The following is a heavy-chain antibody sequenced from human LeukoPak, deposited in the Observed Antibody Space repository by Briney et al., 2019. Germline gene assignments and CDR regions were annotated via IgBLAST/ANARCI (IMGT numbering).Heavy chain of an antibody. Sequence: PGGSLRLSCAASGLTFDHYVMHWVRQAPGKGLEWVSLISGDGGSTYYADSVKGRLTISRDNSKNSLYLQMNSLTTEDTALYFCAKGPTMYAFDIWGQGTMVTVSS. J-gene: IGHJ3*02. CDR1: GLTFDHYV. V-gene: IGHV3-43*02. CDR3: AKGPTMYAFDI. CDR2: ISGDGGST. D-gene: IGHD3-3*01.